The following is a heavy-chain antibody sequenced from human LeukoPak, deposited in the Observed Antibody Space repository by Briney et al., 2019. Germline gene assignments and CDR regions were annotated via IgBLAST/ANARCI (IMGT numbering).Heavy chain of an antibody. CDR1: GYTFTSHY. J-gene: IGHJ4*02. CDR2: INPSGGST. V-gene: IGHV1-46*01. Sequence: GASVKVSCKASGYTFTSHYMHWVRQAPGQGLEWMGIINPSGGSTSYAQKFQGRVTMTRDTSTSTVYMELSSLRSEDTAVYYCARASQVGAEDYWGQGTLVTVSS. D-gene: IGHD1-26*01. CDR3: ARASQVGAEDY.